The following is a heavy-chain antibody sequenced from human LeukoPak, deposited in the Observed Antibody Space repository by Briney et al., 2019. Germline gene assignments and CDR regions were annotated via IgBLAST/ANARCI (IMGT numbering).Heavy chain of an antibody. Sequence: ASVKVSCKASGYTFTSYDINWVRQATGQGREWMGWMNPNSGNTGYAQRFQGRVTITRNTSISTAYMELSSLSSEDTAVYYCARPQRRGPAAIGYWGQGTLVTVSS. J-gene: IGHJ4*02. CDR2: MNPNSGNT. V-gene: IGHV1-8*03. CDR3: ARPQRRGPAAIGY. CDR1: GYTFTSYD. D-gene: IGHD2-2*01.